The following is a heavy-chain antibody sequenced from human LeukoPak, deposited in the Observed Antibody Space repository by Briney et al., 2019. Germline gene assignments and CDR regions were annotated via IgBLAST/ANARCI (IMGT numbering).Heavy chain of an antibody. Sequence: GGSLRLSCAASGFTFSNAWMNWVRQAPGVGLKWVGRIKSKADGGTTDYAAPVKGRFTISRDDSKNTLYLQMNSLKTEDTAVYYCSTASRGYVDYWGQGTLVTVSS. J-gene: IGHJ4*02. V-gene: IGHV3-15*07. CDR3: STASRGYVDY. D-gene: IGHD3-22*01. CDR1: GFTFSNAW. CDR2: IKSKADGGTT.